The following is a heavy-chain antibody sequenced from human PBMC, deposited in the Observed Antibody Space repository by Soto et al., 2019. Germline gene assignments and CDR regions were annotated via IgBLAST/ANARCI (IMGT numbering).Heavy chain of an antibody. CDR1: GCSISSSSYY. CDR3: ARTFQLRQIDY. CDR2: IYYSGST. D-gene: IGHD1-1*01. V-gene: IGHV4-39*01. J-gene: IGHJ4*02. Sequence: SETLSLTCPVSGCSISSSSYYWGWIRQPPGKGLEWIGSIYYSGSTYYNPSLKSRVTMSVDTSKNQFSLKLSSVTAADTAVYYCARTFQLRQIDYWGQGTLVTVSS.